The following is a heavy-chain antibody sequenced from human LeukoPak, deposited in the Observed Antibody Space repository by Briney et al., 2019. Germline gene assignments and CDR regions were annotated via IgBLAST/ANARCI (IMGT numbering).Heavy chain of an antibody. Sequence: SGPALVKPTQTFTLTYSFLRFLLTTSGMCVSWIRQPPGKALEWLSSIDWEDDKYYSTSLKTRLTISKDTSKSQVVLTMSNMDPGDTATYYCARIRIAAAGTSFDYWGQGTLVTVSS. CDR2: IDWEDDK. CDR3: ARIRIAAAGTSFDY. D-gene: IGHD6-13*01. J-gene: IGHJ4*02. V-gene: IGHV2-70*11. CDR1: RFLLTTSGMC.